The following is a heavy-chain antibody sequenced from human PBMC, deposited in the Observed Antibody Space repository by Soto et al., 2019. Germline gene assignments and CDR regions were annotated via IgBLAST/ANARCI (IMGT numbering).Heavy chain of an antibody. CDR3: AGSYSSSWTYYYYYGMDV. CDR1: GGSISSSSYY. J-gene: IGHJ6*02. V-gene: IGHV4-39*01. Sequence: PSETLSLTCTVSGGSISSSSYYWGWIRQPPGKGLEWIGSIYYSGSTYYNPSLKSRVTISVDTSKNQFSLKLSSVTAADTAVYYCAGSYSSSWTYYYYYGMDVWGQGTTVTVSS. CDR2: IYYSGST. D-gene: IGHD6-13*01.